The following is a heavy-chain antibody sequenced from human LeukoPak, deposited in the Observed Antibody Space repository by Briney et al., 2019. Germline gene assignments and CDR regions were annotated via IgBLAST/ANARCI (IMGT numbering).Heavy chain of an antibody. CDR3: ARDSAALVVQEYNWFDP. V-gene: IGHV1-18*01. Sequence: ASVKVSCKASGYTFTSYGISWVRQAPGQGLEWMGWISAYNGNTNYAQKLQGRVTMTTDTSTSTAYMELRSLRSDDTAVYYCARDSAALVVQEYNWFDPWGQGTLVTVSS. D-gene: IGHD2-15*01. CDR1: GYTFTSYG. J-gene: IGHJ5*02. CDR2: ISAYNGNT.